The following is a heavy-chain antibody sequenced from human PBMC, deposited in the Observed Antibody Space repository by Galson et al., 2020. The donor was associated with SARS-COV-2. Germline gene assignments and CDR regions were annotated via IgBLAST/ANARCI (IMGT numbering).Heavy chain of an antibody. V-gene: IGHV3-30*18. CDR2: ISYDGSNK. J-gene: IGHJ6*02. D-gene: IGHD3-3*01. Sequence: TGGSLRLSCAASGFTFSSYGMHWVRQAPGKGLEWVAVISYDGSNKYYADSVKGRFTISRDNSKNTLYLQMNSLRAEDTAVYYCAKDQGDSIMIFGVVIISGGMDVWGQGTTVTVSS. CDR1: GFTFSSYG. CDR3: AKDQGDSIMIFGVVIISGGMDV.